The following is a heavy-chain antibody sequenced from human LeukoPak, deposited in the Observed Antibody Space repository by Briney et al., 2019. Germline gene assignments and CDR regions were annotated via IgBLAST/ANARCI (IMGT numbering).Heavy chain of an antibody. J-gene: IGHJ5*02. Sequence: PSETLSLTCTVSGGSISSYYWSWIRQPPGKGLEWIGYIYYSGSTNYNPSLKSRVTISVDASKNQFSLKLSSVTAADTAVYYCARGMAAADPREYNWFDPWGQGTLVTVSS. D-gene: IGHD6-13*01. CDR3: ARGMAAADPREYNWFDP. V-gene: IGHV4-59*01. CDR1: GGSISSYY. CDR2: IYYSGST.